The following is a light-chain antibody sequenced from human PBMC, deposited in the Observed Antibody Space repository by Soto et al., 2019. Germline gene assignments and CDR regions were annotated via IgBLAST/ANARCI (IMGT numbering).Light chain of an antibody. J-gene: IGLJ3*02. CDR3: SSCTSNGTLV. CDR1: SSDVGAYNY. V-gene: IGLV2-14*01. Sequence: QSALTQPASVSGSPGQSITISCTGTSSDVGAYNYVSWYQQHPDKAPKLMIFEVSDRPSGVSNRFSGSNSGNTASLTISGPQAEDEDDYFCSSCTSNGTLVFGGGTKLTVL. CDR2: EVS.